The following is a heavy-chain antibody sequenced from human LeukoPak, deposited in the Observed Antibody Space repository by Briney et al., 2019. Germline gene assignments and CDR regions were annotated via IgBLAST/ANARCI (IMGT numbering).Heavy chain of an antibody. CDR3: AREGDGYNSGGINF. D-gene: IGHD5-24*01. CDR1: GGSISSSNW. CDR2: IYHSGST. J-gene: IGHJ4*02. V-gene: IGHV4-4*02. Sequence: PSETLSLTCAVSGGSISSSNWWSWVRQPPGKGLEWIGEIYHSGSTYYNPSLKSRVTISVDTSKNQFSLKLSSVTAADTAVYYCAREGDGYNSGGINFWGQGTLVTVSS.